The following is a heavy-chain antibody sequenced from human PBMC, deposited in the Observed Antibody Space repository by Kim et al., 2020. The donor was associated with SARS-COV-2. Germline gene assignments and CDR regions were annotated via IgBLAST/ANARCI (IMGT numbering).Heavy chain of an antibody. D-gene: IGHD1-26*01. V-gene: IGHV3-33*01. Sequence: GGSLRLSCAASGFTFSSYGMHWVRQAPGKGLEWVAVIWYGGSNKYYADSVKGRFTISRDNSKNTLYLQMNSLRAEDTAVYYCARDLLVGATSYGMDVWGQGTTVTVSS. CDR2: IWYGGSNK. J-gene: IGHJ6*02. CDR1: GFTFSSYG. CDR3: ARDLLVGATSYGMDV.